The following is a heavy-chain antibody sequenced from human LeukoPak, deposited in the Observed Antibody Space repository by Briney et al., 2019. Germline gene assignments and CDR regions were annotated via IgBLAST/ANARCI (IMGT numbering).Heavy chain of an antibody. V-gene: IGHV4-59*01. Sequence: SETLSLTCTVPGDSISSYYWSWIPQPPRKGLEWIGYIYYSRSTNYNPSLKRRVNIAVEKTKNQFSLKLSSVTAADTAVYYCARGHPKAGYDDYWGQGALVTVSS. D-gene: IGHD6-13*01. CDR3: ARGHPKAGYDDY. J-gene: IGHJ4*02. CDR2: IYYSRST. CDR1: GDSISSYY.